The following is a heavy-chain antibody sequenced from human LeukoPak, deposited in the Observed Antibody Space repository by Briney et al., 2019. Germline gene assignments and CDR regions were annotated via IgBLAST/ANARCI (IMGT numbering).Heavy chain of an antibody. D-gene: IGHD5-12*01. CDR2: IIPIFGTA. CDR1: GGTFSSYA. J-gene: IGHJ4*02. CDR3: ASISGYDSRSSDY. Sequence: SVKVSCKASGGTFSSYAISWVRQAPGQGLEWMGGIIPIFGTANYAQKFQGRVTIAADESTSTAYMELSSLGSEDTAVYYCASISGYDSRSSDYWGQGTLVTVSS. V-gene: IGHV1-69*13.